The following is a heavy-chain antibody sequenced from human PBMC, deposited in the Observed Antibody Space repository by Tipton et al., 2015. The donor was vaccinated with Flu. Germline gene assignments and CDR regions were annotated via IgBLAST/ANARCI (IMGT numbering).Heavy chain of an antibody. Sequence: TLSLTCSVSGDSISSTSYYWGWIRQPPGKGLEWIGSIYYSGSTYYNPSLKSRVTISVDTPKNQFSLKLSSVTAADTAVYYCARARWAAAGTEYYFDYWGQGTLVTVSS. CDR2: IYYSGST. CDR3: ARARWAAAGTEYYFDY. D-gene: IGHD6-13*01. J-gene: IGHJ4*02. V-gene: IGHV4-39*07. CDR1: GDSISSTSYY.